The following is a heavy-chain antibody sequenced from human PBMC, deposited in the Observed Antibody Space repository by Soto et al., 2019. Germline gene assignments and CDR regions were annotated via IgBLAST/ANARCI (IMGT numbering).Heavy chain of an antibody. CDR1: GGSISSGGYY. CDR2: IYYSGSA. Sequence: SETLSLTCTVSGGSISSGGYYWSWIRQHPGKGLEWIGYIYYSGSAYYNPSLKSRVTISVDTSKNQFSLKLSSVTAADTAVYYCAREYCGGDCPGAFDIWGQGTMVTVSS. CDR3: AREYCGGDCPGAFDI. J-gene: IGHJ3*02. V-gene: IGHV4-31*03. D-gene: IGHD2-21*02.